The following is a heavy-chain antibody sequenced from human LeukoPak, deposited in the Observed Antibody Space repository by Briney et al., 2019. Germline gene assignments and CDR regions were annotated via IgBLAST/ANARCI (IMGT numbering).Heavy chain of an antibody. CDR1: GFTFSSYW. CDR3: AKDKQQLSNWFDP. V-gene: IGHV3-74*01. CDR2: INSDGSST. D-gene: IGHD6-13*01. J-gene: IGHJ5*02. Sequence: GGSLRLSCAASGFTFSSYWMHWVRQAPGKGLVWVSRINSDGSSTIYADSVKGRFTISRDNAKNTLYLQMNSLRAEDTAVYYCAKDKQQLSNWFDPWGQGTLVTVSS.